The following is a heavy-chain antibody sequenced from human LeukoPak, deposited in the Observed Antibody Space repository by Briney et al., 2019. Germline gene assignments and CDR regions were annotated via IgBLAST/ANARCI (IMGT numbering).Heavy chain of an antibody. CDR2: ISYDGSNK. V-gene: IGHV3-30-3*01. CDR3: ARDSSVTLSFDY. Sequence: PGRSLRLSCAASGFTFSSYAMHWVRQAPGKGLEWVAVISYDGSNKYYADSVKGRFTISRDNSKNTLYLQMNSLRAEDTAVYYCARDSSVTLSFDYWGQGTLVTVSS. J-gene: IGHJ4*02. D-gene: IGHD3-9*01. CDR1: GFTFSSYA.